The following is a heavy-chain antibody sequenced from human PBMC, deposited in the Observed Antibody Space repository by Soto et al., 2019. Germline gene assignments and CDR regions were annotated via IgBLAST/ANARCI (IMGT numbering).Heavy chain of an antibody. CDR2: ITSDGKSK. CDR1: GFNFSNHW. CDR3: ARESGDWPLNWFDP. D-gene: IGHD2-21*02. J-gene: IGHJ5*02. Sequence: GGSLRLSCAASGFNFSNHWMHWVRQRPAEGLVWVSRITSDGKSKAYAESVKGRFATSRDNAKNTLYLQMNGLTAEDTAVYYCARESGDWPLNWFDPWGQGTLVTVSS. V-gene: IGHV3-74*01.